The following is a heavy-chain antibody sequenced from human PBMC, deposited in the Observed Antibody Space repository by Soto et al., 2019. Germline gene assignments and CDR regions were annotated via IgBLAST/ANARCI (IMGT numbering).Heavy chain of an antibody. CDR1: GGSISDRSYY. Sequence: SETLSLTCTVSGGSISDRSYYWAWIRQPPGKGLEWIGNVFYNGLTYYNPSLKSRVTILVDTSKNQFSLKLNSVAAADTAVYYCARGPDGRGYDSSGYYYARVFGYWGQGTLVTVSS. V-gene: IGHV4-39*01. D-gene: IGHD3-22*01. J-gene: IGHJ4*02. CDR3: ARGPDGRGYDSSGYYYARVFGY. CDR2: VFYNGLT.